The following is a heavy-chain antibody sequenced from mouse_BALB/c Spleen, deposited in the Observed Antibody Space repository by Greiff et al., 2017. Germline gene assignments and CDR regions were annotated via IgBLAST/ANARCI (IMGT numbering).Heavy chain of an antibody. D-gene: IGHD6-1*01. CDR2: IYPGNVNT. CDR1: GYTFTSYY. CDR3: ARLTTSY. Sequence: QVQLQQSGPELVKPGASVRISCKASGYTFTSYYIHWVKQRPGQGLEWIGWIYPGNVNTKYNEKFKGKATLTADKSSSTAYMQLSSLTSEDSAVYFCARLTTSYWGQGTTLTVSS. V-gene: IGHV1S56*01. J-gene: IGHJ2*01.